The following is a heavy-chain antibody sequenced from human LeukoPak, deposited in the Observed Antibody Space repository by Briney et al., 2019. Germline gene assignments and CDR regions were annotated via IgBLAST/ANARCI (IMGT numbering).Heavy chain of an antibody. D-gene: IGHD5-24*01. J-gene: IGHJ5*02. V-gene: IGHV4-59*01. Sequence: SETLSLICTVSGGSISSYYWSWIRQPPGKGLEWIGYIYYSGSTNYNPSLKSRVTISVDTSKNQFSLKLSSVTAADTAVYYCARDRGGYNSDWFDPWGQGTLVTVSS. CDR3: ARDRGGYNSDWFDP. CDR2: IYYSGST. CDR1: GGSISSYY.